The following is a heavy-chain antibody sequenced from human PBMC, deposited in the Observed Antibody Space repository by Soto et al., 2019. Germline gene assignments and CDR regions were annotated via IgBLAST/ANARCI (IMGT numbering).Heavy chain of an antibody. V-gene: IGHV4-34*01. Sequence: PSKTLSLTSAVYDGSFSGYYWSWIRQRPGKGLEWIGESNHSGNTNYNPSLKRRVTISVDTSKNQFSLKLSSVTAADTAVYYCARERICTIFRGTALDIWGQGTMVTVSS. CDR3: ARERICTIFRGTALDI. CDR1: DGSFSGYY. D-gene: IGHD3-10*01. CDR2: SNHSGNT. J-gene: IGHJ3*02.